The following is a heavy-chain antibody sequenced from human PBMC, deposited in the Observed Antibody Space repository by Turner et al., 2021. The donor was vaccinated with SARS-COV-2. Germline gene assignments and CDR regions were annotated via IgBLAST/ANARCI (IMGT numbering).Heavy chain of an antibody. CDR1: GYTFTDYY. V-gene: IGHV1-46*01. CDR3: ARGRVVVTAIHNWFDP. J-gene: IGHJ5*02. D-gene: IGHD2-21*02. Sequence: QVQLVQSGAEAKKPGASVKISCRTSGYTFTDYYIHWVRQAPGQGLEWMGIFNPSGGGTNYAQKFQGRLTMTFDTSTSTVYMGLRSLGSDDTAMYYCARGRVVVTAIHNWFDPWGQGTLVTVSS. CDR2: FNPSGGGT.